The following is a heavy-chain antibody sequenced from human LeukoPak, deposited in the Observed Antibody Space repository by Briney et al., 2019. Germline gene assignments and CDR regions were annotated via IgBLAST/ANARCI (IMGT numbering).Heavy chain of an antibody. J-gene: IGHJ6*02. CDR2: IIPILGIA. D-gene: IGHD3-10*01. V-gene: IGHV1-69*04. CDR1: GGTFSSYA. CDR3: ARENYYGSGSYQPNYYYYGMDV. Sequence: SVKVSCKASGGTFSSYAISWVRQAPGQGLEWMGRIIPILGIANYAQKFQGRVTITADKSMSTAYMELSSLRSEDTAVYYCARENYYGSGSYQPNYYYYGMDVWGQGTTVTVSS.